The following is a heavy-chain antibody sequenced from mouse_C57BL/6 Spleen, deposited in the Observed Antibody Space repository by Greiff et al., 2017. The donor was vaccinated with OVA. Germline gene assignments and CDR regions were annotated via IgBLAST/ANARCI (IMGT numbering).Heavy chain of an antibody. V-gene: IGHV3-6*01. CDR1: GYSITSGYY. D-gene: IGHD2-5*01. CDR2: ISYDGSN. J-gene: IGHJ3*01. Sequence: DVKLVESGPGLVKPSQSLSLTCSVTGYSITSGYYWNWIRQFPGNKLEWMGYISYDGSNNYNPSLKNRISITRDTSKNQFFLKLNSVTTEDTATYYCARESNPWFAYWGQGTLVTVSA. CDR3: ARESNPWFAY.